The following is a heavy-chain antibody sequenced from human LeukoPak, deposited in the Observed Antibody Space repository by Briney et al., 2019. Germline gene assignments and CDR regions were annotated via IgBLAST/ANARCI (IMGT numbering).Heavy chain of an antibody. J-gene: IGHJ4*02. D-gene: IGHD1-26*01. CDR2: IYISAGT. CDR1: GFSVTSTY. V-gene: IGHV3-53*01. CDR3: ARAGSGTYGLFDD. Sequence: GGSLRLSCAVSGFSVTSTYMNWVRQAPGKGLEWVSTIYISAGTHYADSVKGRFIVSRDNSKNTVYLQMNSLRAEDTAVYYCARAGSGTYGLFDDWGQGTLVTVSS.